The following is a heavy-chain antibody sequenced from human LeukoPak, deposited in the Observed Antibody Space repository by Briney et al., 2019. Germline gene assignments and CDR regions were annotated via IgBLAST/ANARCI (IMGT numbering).Heavy chain of an antibody. CDR2: IYSSGST. Sequence: SETLSLTCTVSGGSISGYYWTWIRQPAGKGLEWIGRIYSSGSTTHNPSLESRVTMSVDTSKNQFSLKLSSVTAADTAVYYCARGLRYFNWLDPWGQGTLVTVSS. J-gene: IGHJ5*02. CDR1: GGSISGYY. V-gene: IGHV4-4*07. D-gene: IGHD4-17*01. CDR3: ARGLRYFNWLDP.